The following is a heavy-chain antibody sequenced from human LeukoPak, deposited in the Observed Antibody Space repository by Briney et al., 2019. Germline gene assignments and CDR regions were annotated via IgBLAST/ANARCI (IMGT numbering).Heavy chain of an antibody. D-gene: IGHD3-22*01. V-gene: IGHV1-69*06. J-gene: IGHJ5*02. CDR1: GGTFNSYT. Sequence: SVKVSCKASGGTFNSYTITWVRQAPGQGLEWMGGIIPTSGTTNYAQNFQGRITITADKSTSTAYMDLSSLTSEDTAVYYCAATYYYDNPWGQGTQVTVSS. CDR3: AATYYYDNP. CDR2: IIPTSGTT.